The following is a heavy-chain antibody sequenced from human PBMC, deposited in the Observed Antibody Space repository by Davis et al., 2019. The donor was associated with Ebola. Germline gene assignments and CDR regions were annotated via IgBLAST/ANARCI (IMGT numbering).Heavy chain of an antibody. V-gene: IGHV3-9*01. CDR3: AKGAVPAASLYYYGMDV. J-gene: IGHJ6*02. CDR2: ISWNSGSI. CDR1: GFTFDDYA. Sequence: GGSLRLSCAASGFTFDDYAMHWVRQAPGKGLEWVSGISWNSGSIGYADSVKGRFTISRDNAKNSLYLQMNSLRAEDTALYYCAKGAVPAASLYYYGMDVWGQGTTVTVSS. D-gene: IGHD2-2*01.